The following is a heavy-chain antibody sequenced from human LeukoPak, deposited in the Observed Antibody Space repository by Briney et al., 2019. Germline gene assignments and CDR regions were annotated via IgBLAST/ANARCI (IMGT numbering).Heavy chain of an antibody. CDR2: IASDGSST. D-gene: IGHD4-23*01. CDR1: GFTFSTYW. Sequence: GGSLRLSCAASGFTFSTYWMHWVRQAPGKGLVWVSRIASDGSSTTYADSVKGRFSISRDNAKNTLYLQMNSLRVEDTAVYYCARGRPHGNDYWGQGTLVTVSS. CDR3: ARGRPHGNDY. V-gene: IGHV3-74*01. J-gene: IGHJ4*02.